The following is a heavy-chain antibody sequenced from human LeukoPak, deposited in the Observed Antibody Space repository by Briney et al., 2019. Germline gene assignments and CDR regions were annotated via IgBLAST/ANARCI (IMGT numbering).Heavy chain of an antibody. Sequence: PGGSLRLSCSASGFTFSSYAMHWVRQAPGKGLEYVSSITTNGGSTYYADSVKGRFTISRDNSKNTLYLQMSSLRAEDTAVYYCVRKGSVTSLFDYWGQGTLVTVSS. J-gene: IGHJ4*02. CDR3: VRKGSVTSLFDY. D-gene: IGHD2-15*01. V-gene: IGHV3-64D*09. CDR2: ITTNGGST. CDR1: GFTFSSYA.